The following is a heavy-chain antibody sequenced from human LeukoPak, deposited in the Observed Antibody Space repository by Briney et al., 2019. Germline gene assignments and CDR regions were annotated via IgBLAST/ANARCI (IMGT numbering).Heavy chain of an antibody. V-gene: IGHV3-74*01. CDR1: GFTFRTSW. Sequence: GGSLRLSCAASGFTFRTSWMHWVRQAPGKGLMWVSFINRDGSSTNYVDSVKGRFTISRDNAKNTLYLQMNRLRDEDMAVYYCATDREYSQEPWGQGTLVTVSS. D-gene: IGHD5-12*01. CDR2: INRDGSST. CDR3: ATDREYSQEP. J-gene: IGHJ5*02.